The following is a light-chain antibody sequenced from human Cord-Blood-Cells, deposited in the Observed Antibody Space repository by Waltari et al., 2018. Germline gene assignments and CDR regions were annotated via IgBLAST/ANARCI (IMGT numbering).Light chain of an antibody. CDR3: CSYAGSSTVV. J-gene: IGLJ2*01. CDR1: SSDVGSYNL. CDR2: EGS. V-gene: IGLV2-23*01. Sequence: QSAPTQPASVSGSPGQSITISCTGTSSDVGSYNLVSWYQQHPGKAPKLMIYEGSKWPSGVSNRFSGSKSGNTASLTISGLQAEDEADYYCCSYAGSSTVVFGGGTKLTVL.